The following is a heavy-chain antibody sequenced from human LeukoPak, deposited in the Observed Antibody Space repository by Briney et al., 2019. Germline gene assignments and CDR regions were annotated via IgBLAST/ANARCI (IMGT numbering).Heavy chain of an antibody. Sequence: SETLSLTCTVSGGSISSSSYYWSWIRQSPGKGLQWIGSRYYSGSTYYTPSLKSRITISVDMSKNQFSLRLSSVNAADTAVYYCARDAPNYYDSSGHYYGAFDIWGQGTMVTVSS. CDR1: GGSISSSSYY. CDR3: ARDAPNYYDSSGHYYGAFDI. V-gene: IGHV4-39*07. CDR2: RYYSGST. D-gene: IGHD3-22*01. J-gene: IGHJ3*02.